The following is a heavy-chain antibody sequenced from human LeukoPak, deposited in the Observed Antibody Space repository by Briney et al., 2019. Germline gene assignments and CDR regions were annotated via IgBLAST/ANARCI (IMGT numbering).Heavy chain of an antibody. Sequence: PGGSLRLSXAASGFTFSSHWMSWVRQAPGKGLEWVANIKQDGSEKYYVDSVKGRFTISRDNAKNSLFLQMNSLRAEDTAIYYCAREPHIAVVTHFDYWGQGTLVTVSS. J-gene: IGHJ4*02. CDR2: IKQDGSEK. CDR1: GFTFSSHW. CDR3: AREPHIAVVTHFDY. V-gene: IGHV3-7*01. D-gene: IGHD6-19*01.